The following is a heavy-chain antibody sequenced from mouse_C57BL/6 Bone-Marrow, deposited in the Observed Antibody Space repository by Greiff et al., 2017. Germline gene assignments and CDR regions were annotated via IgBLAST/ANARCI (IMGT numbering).Heavy chain of an antibody. Sequence: EVQLVESGGGLVKPGGSLKLSCAASGFTFSSYTMSWVRQTPEKRLQWVAAISGGGGNTYYPDNVKGRFTITGDNDKTSLYLQMSSLRSEDTALYYCSRQVTTVLSTKYFDVWGTGTTVTVSS. V-gene: IGHV5-9*01. CDR3: SRQVTTVLSTKYFDV. J-gene: IGHJ1*03. CDR1: GFTFSSYT. CDR2: ISGGGGNT. D-gene: IGHD1-1*01.